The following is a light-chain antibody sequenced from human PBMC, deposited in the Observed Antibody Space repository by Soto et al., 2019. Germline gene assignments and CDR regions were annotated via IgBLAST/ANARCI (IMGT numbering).Light chain of an antibody. CDR3: QEALNEPWT. CDR2: AAS. V-gene: IGKV1D-8*03. CDR1: QGISSY. Sequence: VIWMTQSPSLLSASTGDRVTISCRMSQGISSYLAWYQQKPGKAPKLLIYAASSLLSGVPSRFSGSRSGTDFSLVITNLQPEDFGTYYCQEALNEPWTFGQGTKVDI. J-gene: IGKJ1*01.